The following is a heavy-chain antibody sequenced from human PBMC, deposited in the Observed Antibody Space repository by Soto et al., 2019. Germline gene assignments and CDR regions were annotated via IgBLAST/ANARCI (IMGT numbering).Heavy chain of an antibody. V-gene: IGHV3-7*01. D-gene: IGHD4-17*01. CDR1: GFTFSSYG. CDR2: IKQDGSEK. CDR3: ARDNYGFDY. J-gene: IGHJ4*02. Sequence: TGGSLRLSSAASGFTFSSYGMSWVRQAPGKGLEWVANIKQDGSEKYYVDSVKGRFTISRDNAKNSLYLQMNSLRAEDTAVYYCARDNYGFDYWGQGTLVTVSS.